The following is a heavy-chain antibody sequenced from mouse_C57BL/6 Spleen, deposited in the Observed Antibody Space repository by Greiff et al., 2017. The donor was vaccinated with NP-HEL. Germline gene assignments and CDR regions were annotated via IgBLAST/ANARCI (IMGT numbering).Heavy chain of an antibody. Sequence: EVQLVESGGGLVKPGGSLKLSCAASGFTFSDYGMHWVRQAPEKGLEWVAYISSGSSTIYYADTVKGRFTISRDNAKNTLFLQMTSLRSEDTAMYYRARDLYYYGSSYYWYCDVWGTGTTVTVSS. CDR1: GFTFSDYG. D-gene: IGHD1-1*01. V-gene: IGHV5-17*01. CDR2: ISSGSSTI. CDR3: ARDLYYYGSSYYWYCDV. J-gene: IGHJ1*03.